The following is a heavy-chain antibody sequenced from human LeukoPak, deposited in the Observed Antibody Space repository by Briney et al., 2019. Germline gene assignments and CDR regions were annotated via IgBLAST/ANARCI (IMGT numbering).Heavy chain of an antibody. Sequence: SETLSLTCAVYGGSFSGYYWSWIRQPPGKGLEWIGEINHSGSTNYNPSLKSRVTISVDTSKNQFSLKLSSVTAADTAVYYCARKRNYYFDYWGQGTLVAVSS. CDR2: INHSGST. CDR3: ARKRNYYFDY. V-gene: IGHV4-34*01. D-gene: IGHD1-14*01. J-gene: IGHJ4*02. CDR1: GGSFSGYY.